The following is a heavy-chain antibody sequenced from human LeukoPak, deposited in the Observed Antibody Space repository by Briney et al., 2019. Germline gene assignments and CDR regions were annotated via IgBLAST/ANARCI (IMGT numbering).Heavy chain of an antibody. Sequence: PSETLSLTCTVSGGSISSGDYYWSWIRQPPGKGLEWIGYIYYSGSTYYNPSLKSRVTISVDTSKNQFSLKLSSVTAADTAVYYCARSPTIQLWPQVFDYWGQGTLVTVSS. CDR3: ARSPTIQLWPQVFDY. CDR1: GGSISSGDYY. CDR2: IYYSGST. D-gene: IGHD5-18*01. J-gene: IGHJ4*02. V-gene: IGHV4-30-4*01.